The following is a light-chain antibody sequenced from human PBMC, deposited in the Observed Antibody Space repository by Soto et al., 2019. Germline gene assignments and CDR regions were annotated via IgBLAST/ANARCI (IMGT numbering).Light chain of an antibody. CDR3: QQFDSLPPYT. CDR2: DAS. Sequence: DIQLTQSPPSLSASEGDRVTITCQASHDIKNYLNWYQQKPGKAPKLLIYDASNLETGVPSRFSGSGAGTDFTFTIGRLQPEDVETYYCQQFDSLPPYTFGQENKVEIK. CDR1: HDIKNY. J-gene: IGKJ2*01. V-gene: IGKV1-33*01.